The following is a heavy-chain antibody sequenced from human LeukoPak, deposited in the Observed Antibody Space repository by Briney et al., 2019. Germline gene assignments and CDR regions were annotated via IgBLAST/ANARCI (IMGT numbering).Heavy chain of an antibody. CDR3: ARWGTEDGAYPLY. V-gene: IGHV4-59*01. CDR1: GDSISSYF. D-gene: IGHD4-17*01. Sequence: SSETLSLTCTVSGDSISSYFWSWIRQSPGKGLEWICYIYHSGSTSYNPSLKSRVTILVDTSKSQFSLRLNSVTAADTAVYYCARWGTEDGAYPLYRGQGTLVTVSS. CDR2: IYHSGST. J-gene: IGHJ4*02.